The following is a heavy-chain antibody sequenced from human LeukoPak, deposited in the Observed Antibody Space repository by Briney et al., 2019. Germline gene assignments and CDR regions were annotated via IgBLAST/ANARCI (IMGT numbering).Heavy chain of an antibody. CDR1: GGSITRANQY. CDR2: VDYSGNT. Sequence: SETLSLTCTVSGGSITRANQYWDWVRQPPGKELEWIGSVDYSGNTYYNPSLKSRVTMSVDTSKNQFSLKLSSVTAADTAVYYCARDSGYDLYAFDIWGQGTMVTVSS. CDR3: ARDSGYDLYAFDI. J-gene: IGHJ3*02. D-gene: IGHD5-12*01. V-gene: IGHV4-39*07.